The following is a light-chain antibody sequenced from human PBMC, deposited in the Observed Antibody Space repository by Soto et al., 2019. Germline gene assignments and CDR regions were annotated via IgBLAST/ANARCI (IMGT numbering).Light chain of an antibody. CDR2: WAS. J-gene: IGKJ2*01. CDR3: HQYLSTPDT. Sequence: DIVMTQAPDSLAVSLGERATINCKSSQSVFFSSNNKNYLAWYQQKPGQPPKLLIYWASTRDSGVPDRFSGSGSGTDFSLTISSLQAEDVAVYYCHQYLSTPDTFGQGTKLEIK. CDR1: QSVFFSSNNKNY. V-gene: IGKV4-1*01.